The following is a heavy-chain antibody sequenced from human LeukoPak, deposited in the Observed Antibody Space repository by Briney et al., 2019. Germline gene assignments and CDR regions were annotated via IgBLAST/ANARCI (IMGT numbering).Heavy chain of an antibody. V-gene: IGHV4-39*07. J-gene: IGHJ4*02. Sequence: SETLSLTCTVSGGSISSSSYYWGWIRQPPGKGLEWIGSIYYSGSTYYNPSLKSRVTISVDTSKNQFSLKLSSVTAADTAVYYCAREITMVRGVTKYYFDYWGQGTLVTVSS. CDR3: AREITMVRGVTKYYFDY. D-gene: IGHD3-10*01. CDR1: GGSISSSSYY. CDR2: IYYSGST.